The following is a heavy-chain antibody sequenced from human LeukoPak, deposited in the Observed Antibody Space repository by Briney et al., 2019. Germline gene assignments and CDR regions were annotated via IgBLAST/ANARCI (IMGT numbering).Heavy chain of an antibody. CDR2: IYSGGRI. D-gene: IGHD3-22*01. CDR1: GGSISSYY. Sequence: SETLSLTCTVSGGSISSYYWAWIRQPPGKGLEWIGSIYSGGRIYYNPSLKSRVSISIDTSKNQFSLKLRSVTAADTALYYCASTSPKYYYESSGYSSLFDNWGQGTLVTVSS. CDR3: ASTSPKYYYESSGYSSLFDN. J-gene: IGHJ4*02. V-gene: IGHV4-39*07.